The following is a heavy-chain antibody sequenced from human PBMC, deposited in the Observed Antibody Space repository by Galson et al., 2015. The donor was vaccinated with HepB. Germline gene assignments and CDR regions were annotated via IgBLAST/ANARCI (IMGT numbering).Heavy chain of an antibody. CDR1: GGTFSSYA. CDR3: AILGAPAASNWFDP. Sequence: SVKVSCKASGGTFSSYAISWVRQAPGQGLEWMGGIIPIFDTANYAQKFQGRATITADESTSTAYMELSSLRSEDTAVYYCAILGAPAASNWFDPWGQGTLVTVSS. D-gene: IGHD2-2*01. J-gene: IGHJ5*02. V-gene: IGHV1-69*13. CDR2: IIPIFDTA.